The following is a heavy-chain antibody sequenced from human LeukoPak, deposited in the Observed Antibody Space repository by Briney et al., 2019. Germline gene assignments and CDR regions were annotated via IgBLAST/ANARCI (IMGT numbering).Heavy chain of an antibody. CDR3: ARGRAGFSGSWYVY. CDR1: GGTFSSYA. CDR2: IIPIFGTA. V-gene: IGHV1-69*05. J-gene: IGHJ4*02. Sequence: SVKVSCKASGGTFSSYAISWVRQAPGQGLEWMGGIIPIFGTANYAQKFQGRVAMTRDTSTSTVFMELSSLTSEDAAVYYYARGRAGFSGSWYVYWGQGTLVTVSS. D-gene: IGHD6-13*01.